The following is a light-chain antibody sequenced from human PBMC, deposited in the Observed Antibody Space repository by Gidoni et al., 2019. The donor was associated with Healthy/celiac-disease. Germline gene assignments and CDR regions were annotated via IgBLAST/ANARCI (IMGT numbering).Light chain of an antibody. J-gene: IGKJ1*01. Sequence: DIVMTQSPDSLAVSLGERANINCKSSQSILYSSNNKNYLAWYQLKPGQTPKLLIYWASTRESGVPDRFSGSGAGTDFTLTISSLQAEDVAVYYCQQDDSSSRTFGQGTKVEIK. V-gene: IGKV4-1*01. CDR1: QSILYSSNNKNY. CDR2: WAS. CDR3: QQDDSSSRT.